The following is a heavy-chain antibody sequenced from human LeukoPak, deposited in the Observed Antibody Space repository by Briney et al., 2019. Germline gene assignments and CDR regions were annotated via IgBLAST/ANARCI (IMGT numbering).Heavy chain of an antibody. J-gene: IGHJ5*02. Sequence: GGSLRLSCAASGFTVSSNYMSWVRQAPGKGLELVSVSYSVGSKYYADSVKGRFTISRDNSKNTLYLQMNSLRADYTAVYYCASGGGYYDSSGYPYNWFDPWGQGTLVTVSS. CDR1: GFTVSSNY. D-gene: IGHD3-22*01. CDR2: SYSVGSK. CDR3: ASGGGYYDSSGYPYNWFDP. V-gene: IGHV3-53*01.